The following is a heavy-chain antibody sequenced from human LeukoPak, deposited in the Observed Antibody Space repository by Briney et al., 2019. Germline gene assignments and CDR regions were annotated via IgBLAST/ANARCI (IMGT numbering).Heavy chain of an antibody. Sequence: ASVKVSCKASGYAFTGYYMHWVRQAPGQGLEWMGRINPNSGGTNYAQKFQGRVTMTRDTSISTAYMELSRLRSDDTAVYYCTREGLRFLDPDWFDPWGQGTLVTVSS. CDR3: TREGLRFLDPDWFDP. J-gene: IGHJ5*02. CDR2: INPNSGGT. CDR1: GYAFTGYY. D-gene: IGHD3-3*01. V-gene: IGHV1-2*06.